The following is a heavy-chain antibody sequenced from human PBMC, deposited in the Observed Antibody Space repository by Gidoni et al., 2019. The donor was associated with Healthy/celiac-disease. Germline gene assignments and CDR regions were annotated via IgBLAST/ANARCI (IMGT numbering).Heavy chain of an antibody. Sequence: QVQLVESGGGVVQPGRSRRLSCAASGFTFSSYGMHWVRQAPGKGLEWVAVISYDGSNKYYADSVKGRFTISRDNSKNTLYLQMNSLRAEDTAVYYCAKDFGRYCSSTSCYHFDYWGQGTLVTVSS. D-gene: IGHD2-2*01. V-gene: IGHV3-30*18. CDR2: ISYDGSNK. CDR3: AKDFGRYCSSTSCYHFDY. CDR1: GFTFSSYG. J-gene: IGHJ4*02.